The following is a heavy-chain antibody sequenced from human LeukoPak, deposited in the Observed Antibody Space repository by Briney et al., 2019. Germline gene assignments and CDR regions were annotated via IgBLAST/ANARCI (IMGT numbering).Heavy chain of an antibody. J-gene: IGHJ5*02. Sequence: GASVKVSCKASGYTFTSYYMHWVRQAPGQGLEWMGIINPSGGSTSYAQKFQGRVTITRNTSISTAYMELSSLRSEDTAVYYCARGYNWNDRWFDPWGQGTLVTVSS. CDR1: GYTFTSYY. V-gene: IGHV1-46*01. CDR2: INPSGGST. CDR3: ARGYNWNDRWFDP. D-gene: IGHD1-1*01.